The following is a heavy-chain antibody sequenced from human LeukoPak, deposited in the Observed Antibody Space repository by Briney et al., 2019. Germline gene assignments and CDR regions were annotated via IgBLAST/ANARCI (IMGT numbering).Heavy chain of an antibody. D-gene: IGHD2-15*01. CDR2: INHSGST. Sequence: KPSETLSLTCAVYGGSFSAYYWSWIRQPPGKGLEWIGEINHSGSTNYNPSLKSRVTISVDTSKNQFSLKLSSVTAADTAVYYCARVIAGWRYCSGGSCYSFWFDPWGQGTLVTVSS. CDR3: ARVIAGWRYCSGGSCYSFWFDP. CDR1: GGSFSAYY. J-gene: IGHJ5*02. V-gene: IGHV4-34*01.